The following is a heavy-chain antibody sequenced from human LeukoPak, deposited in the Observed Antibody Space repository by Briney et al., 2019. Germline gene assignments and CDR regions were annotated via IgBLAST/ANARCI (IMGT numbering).Heavy chain of an antibody. CDR1: GYTFTVYY. D-gene: IGHD2-15*01. CDR3: AIFSGYCSGGSCYPNAYDI. Sequence: ASVKVSCTASGYTFTVYYMHWVRQAPGQGLEWMGWINPNSGGTNYAQKFQGWVTMTRDTSISTAYMELSRLRSDDTAVYYCAIFSGYCSGGSCYPNAYDIWGQGTMVTVSS. J-gene: IGHJ3*02. CDR2: INPNSGGT. V-gene: IGHV1-2*04.